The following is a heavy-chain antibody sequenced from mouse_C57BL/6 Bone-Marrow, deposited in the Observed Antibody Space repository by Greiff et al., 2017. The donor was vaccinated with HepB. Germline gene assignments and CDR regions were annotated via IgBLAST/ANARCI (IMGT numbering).Heavy chain of an antibody. CDR2: IDPETGGT. V-gene: IGHV1-15*01. CDR1: GYTFTDYE. J-gene: IGHJ4*01. D-gene: IGHD1-1*01. CDR3: TRREGFITTVVEAMDY. Sequence: QVQLQQSGAELVRPGASVTLSCKASGYTFTDYEMHWVKQTPVHGLEWIGAIDPETGGTAYNQKFKGKAILTADKSSSTAYMELRSLTSVDSAVYYGTRREGFITTVVEAMDYWGQGTSVTVSS.